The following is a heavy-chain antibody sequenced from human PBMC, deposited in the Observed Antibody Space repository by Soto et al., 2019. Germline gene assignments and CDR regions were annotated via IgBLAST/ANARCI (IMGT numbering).Heavy chain of an antibody. CDR1: GGSFSGYY. CDR3: ARDRGYCSSTSCYSRNV. J-gene: IGHJ6*02. Sequence: QVQLQQWGAGLLKPSETLSLTCAVYGGSFSGYYWSWIRQPPGKGLEWIGEINHSGSTNYNPSLKSRVTISVDTSNNQFSLKLSSVTAADTAVYYCARDRGYCSSTSCYSRNVWGQGTTVTVSS. D-gene: IGHD2-2*01. V-gene: IGHV4-34*01. CDR2: INHSGST.